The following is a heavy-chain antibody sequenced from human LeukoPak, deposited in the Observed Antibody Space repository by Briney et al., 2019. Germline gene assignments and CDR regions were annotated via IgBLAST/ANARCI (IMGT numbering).Heavy chain of an antibody. CDR1: GFTFSDYY. Sequence: GGSLRLSCAASGFTFSDYYMSWIRQAPGKGLEWVAVISYDGSNKYYADSVKGRFTISRDNSKNTLYLQMNSPRAEDTAVYYCAKDSSSSGDGFDYWGQGTLVTVSS. CDR3: AKDSSSSGDGFDY. J-gene: IGHJ4*02. V-gene: IGHV3-30*18. CDR2: ISYDGSNK. D-gene: IGHD6-6*01.